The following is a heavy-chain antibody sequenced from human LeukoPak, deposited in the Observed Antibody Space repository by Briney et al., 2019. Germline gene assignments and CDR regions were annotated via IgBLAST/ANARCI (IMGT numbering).Heavy chain of an antibody. CDR3: AKDDGGSYYIYYYYMDV. J-gene: IGHJ6*03. Sequence: GGSLRLSCAASGYTFSDYYMSWVRQAPGKGLEWVSSISSTGGTTYYADSVKGRFTISRDNSKNTLYLQMNSLRAEDTAVYYCAKDDGGSYYIYYYYMDVWGKGTTVTISS. D-gene: IGHD1-26*01. CDR2: ISSTGGTT. V-gene: IGHV3-23*01. CDR1: GYTFSDYY.